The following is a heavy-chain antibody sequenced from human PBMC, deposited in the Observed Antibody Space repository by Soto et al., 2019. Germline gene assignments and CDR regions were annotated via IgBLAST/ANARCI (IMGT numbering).Heavy chain of an antibody. V-gene: IGHV4-39*01. J-gene: IGHJ4*02. CDR3: AKLGGGGGYYKTYFDY. CDR2: IYYSGST. D-gene: IGHD3-3*01. CDR1: GGSISSSSYY. Sequence: SETLSLTCTVSGGSISSSSYYWGWIRQPPGKGLEWIGSIYYSGSTYYNPSLKSRVTISVDTSKNQFSLKLSSVTAADTAVCYFAKLGGGGGYYKTYFDYWGQGTLVTVSS.